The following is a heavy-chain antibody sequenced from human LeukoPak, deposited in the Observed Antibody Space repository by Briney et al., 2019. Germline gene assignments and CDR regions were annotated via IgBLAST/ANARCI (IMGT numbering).Heavy chain of an antibody. Sequence: PSETLSLTCAVYGGSFSGYYWSWIRQPPGKGLEWIGEINHSGSTNYNPSLKSRVTISVDTSKNQFSLKLSSVTAADTAVYYCARRPPHRRVVVVAATKGAFDYWGQGTLVTVSS. J-gene: IGHJ4*02. CDR3: ARRPPHRRVVVVAATKGAFDY. CDR1: GGSFSGYY. V-gene: IGHV4-34*01. D-gene: IGHD2-15*01. CDR2: INHSGST.